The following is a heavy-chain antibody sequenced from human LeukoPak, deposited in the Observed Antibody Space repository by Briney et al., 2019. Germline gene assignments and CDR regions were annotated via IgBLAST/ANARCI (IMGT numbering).Heavy chain of an antibody. V-gene: IGHV4-39*07. CDR3: ARAYFIVVVPASDYYFDY. J-gene: IGHJ4*02. CDR2: IYYSGST. D-gene: IGHD2-2*01. Sequence: SETLSLTCTVSGGSISSTTYYWGWIRQPPGKGLEWIGSIYYSGSTYYNPSLKSRVTISVDTSKNQFSLKLSSVTAADTAVYYCARAYFIVVVPASDYYFDYWGQGTLVTVSS. CDR1: GGSISSTTYY.